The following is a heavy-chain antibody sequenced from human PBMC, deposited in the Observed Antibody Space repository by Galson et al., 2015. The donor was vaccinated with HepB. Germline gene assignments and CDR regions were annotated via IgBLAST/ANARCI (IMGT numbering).Heavy chain of an antibody. CDR3: ARAILSLRIAVAGPVYGMDV. J-gene: IGHJ6*02. D-gene: IGHD6-19*01. CDR2: IYSGGST. V-gene: IGHV3-66*01. Sequence: SLRLSCADSGFTVSSNYMSWVRQAPGKGLEWVSVIYSGGSTYYADSVKGRFTIYRDKSKNTLCLQMNSLRAEDTAVYYCARAILSLRIAVAGPVYGMDVWGQGTTVTVSS. CDR1: GFTVSSNY.